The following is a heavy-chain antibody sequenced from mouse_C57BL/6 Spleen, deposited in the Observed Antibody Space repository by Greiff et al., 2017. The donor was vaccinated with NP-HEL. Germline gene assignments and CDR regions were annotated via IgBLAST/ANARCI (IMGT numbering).Heavy chain of an antibody. CDR2: ISSGSSTI. Sequence: EVQGVESGGGLVKPGGSLKLSCAASGFTFSDYGMHWVRQAPEKGLEWVAYISSGSSTIYYADTVKGRFHISRDNAKNTLFLQMTSLRSEDTAMYYCARFQIYYYGSTYAMDYWGQGTSVTVSS. CDR1: GFTFSDYG. CDR3: ARFQIYYYGSTYAMDY. J-gene: IGHJ4*01. D-gene: IGHD1-1*01. V-gene: IGHV5-17*01.